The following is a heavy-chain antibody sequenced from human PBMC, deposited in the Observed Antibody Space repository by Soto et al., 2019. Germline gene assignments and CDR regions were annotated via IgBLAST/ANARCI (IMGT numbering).Heavy chain of an antibody. D-gene: IGHD2-15*01. CDR1: GASFSGHY. CDR2: INHRGTT. CDR3: ARGVEMAATYFDH. V-gene: IGHV4-34*02. Sequence: QVQLQQWGAGLLKSSETLSLTCAFYGASFSGHYWSWIRQAPGMGLEWIGEINHRGTTNYNPSLKSRVTISADTAKNQFSLKLSSVTAADTAVYFCARGVEMAATYFDHWGQGTLVSVSS. J-gene: IGHJ4*02.